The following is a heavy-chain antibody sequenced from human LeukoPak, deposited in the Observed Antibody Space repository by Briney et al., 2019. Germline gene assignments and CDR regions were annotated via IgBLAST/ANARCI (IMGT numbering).Heavy chain of an antibody. Sequence: RASVEVSCKASGYTFTSYAMHWVRQAPGQRLEWMGWINAGNGNTKYSQKFQGRVTITRDTSASTAYMELSSLRSEDTAVYYCARGGSYHRYFDYWGQGTLVTVSS. V-gene: IGHV1-3*01. CDR3: ARGGSYHRYFDY. CDR2: INAGNGNT. D-gene: IGHD1-26*01. CDR1: GYTFTSYA. J-gene: IGHJ4*02.